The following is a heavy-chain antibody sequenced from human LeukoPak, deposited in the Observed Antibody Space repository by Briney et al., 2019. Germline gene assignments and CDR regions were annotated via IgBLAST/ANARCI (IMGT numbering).Heavy chain of an antibody. CDR1: GFTFDDYA. J-gene: IGHJ4*02. V-gene: IGHV3-9*01. D-gene: IGHD5-24*01. CDR3: AKDIGTTIWFGVFDY. Sequence: GGSLRLSCAASGFTFDDYAMHWVRQAPGKGLEWVSGISWNSGSIGYADSVKGRFTISRDNAKNSLYLQMNSLRAEDTALYYCAKDIGTTIWFGVFDYWGQGTLVTVSS. CDR2: ISWNSGSI.